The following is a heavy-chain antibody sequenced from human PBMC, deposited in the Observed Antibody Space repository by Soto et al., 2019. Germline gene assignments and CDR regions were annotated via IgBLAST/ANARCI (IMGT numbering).Heavy chain of an antibody. J-gene: IGHJ4*02. CDR2: INWNDDK. V-gene: IGHV2-5*01. CDR3: ARSGHNSGFFYYDY. CDR1: GFSHSSTGVG. Sequence: QITLKESGPTLVKVTQTVTLTCTFSGFSHSSTGVGVGWIRQLPGKALEGLALINWNDDKRYNPSLKSRLTITKDTSKNQVDLTMTNMDPVDTATYYCARSGHNSGFFYYDYWGQGTLVTVSS. D-gene: IGHD3-22*01.